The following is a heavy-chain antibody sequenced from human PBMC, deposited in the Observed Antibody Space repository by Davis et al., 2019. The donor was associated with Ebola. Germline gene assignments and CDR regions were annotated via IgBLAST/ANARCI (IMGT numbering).Heavy chain of an antibody. CDR1: GYTFTSYD. D-gene: IGHD5-18*01. Sequence: ASVKVSCKASGYTFTSYDINWVRQATGQGLEWMGWMNPNSGNTGYAQKFQGRVAMTRNTSISTAYMELSSLRSEDTAVYYCARGYSYGNYYHYGLDVWGQGTTVTVSS. CDR3: ARGYSYGNYYHYGLDV. CDR2: MNPNSGNT. V-gene: IGHV1-8*01. J-gene: IGHJ6*02.